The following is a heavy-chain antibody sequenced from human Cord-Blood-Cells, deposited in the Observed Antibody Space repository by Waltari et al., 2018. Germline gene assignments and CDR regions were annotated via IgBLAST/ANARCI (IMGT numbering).Heavy chain of an antibody. CDR1: GGTFSSYA. Sequence: QVQLVQSGAEVKKPGSSVKVSCKASGGTFSSYAISWVRQAPGQGLEWMGWIIPILCTANDAQKVQGRATLTADESTSTAYMELSSLRSEDTAVYYCARRAVGPFDAFDIWGQGTMVTVSS. V-gene: IGHV1-69*12. CDR2: IIPILCTA. D-gene: IGHD1-26*01. CDR3: ARRAVGPFDAFDI. J-gene: IGHJ3*02.